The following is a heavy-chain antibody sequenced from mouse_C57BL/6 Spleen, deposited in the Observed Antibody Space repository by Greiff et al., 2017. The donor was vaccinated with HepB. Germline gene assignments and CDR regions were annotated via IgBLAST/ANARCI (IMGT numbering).Heavy chain of an antibody. D-gene: IGHD1-1*01. CDR3: AREEDYYGSSPWYFDV. J-gene: IGHJ1*03. Sequence: QVQLKQSGPELVKPGASVKLSCKASGYTFTSYDINWVKQRPGQGLEWIGWIYPRDGSTKYNEKFKGKATLTVDTSSSTAYMELHSLTSEDSAVYFCAREEDYYGSSPWYFDVWGTGTTVTVSS. CDR2: IYPRDGST. V-gene: IGHV1-85*01. CDR1: GYTFTSYD.